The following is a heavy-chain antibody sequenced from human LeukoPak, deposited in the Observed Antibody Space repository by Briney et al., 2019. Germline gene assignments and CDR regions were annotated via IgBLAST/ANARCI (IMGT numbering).Heavy chain of an antibody. J-gene: IGHJ3*02. V-gene: IGHV3-30*04. CDR2: ISYDGSNK. CDR1: GFTFSSYA. Sequence: GRSLRLSCAASGFTFSSYAIHWVRQAPGKGLEWVAVISYDGSNKYFADSVKGRFTISRDNSKNTLYLQMNSLRAEDTAVYYCAKDSGIAVAGTLRAFDIWGQGTMVTVSS. D-gene: IGHD6-19*01. CDR3: AKDSGIAVAGTLRAFDI.